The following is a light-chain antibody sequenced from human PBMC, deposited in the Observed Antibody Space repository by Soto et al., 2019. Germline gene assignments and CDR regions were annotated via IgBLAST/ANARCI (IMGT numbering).Light chain of an antibody. CDR2: DAS. CDR1: QGISRS. Sequence: AIQLTQSPSSLSASVGDRVTITCRASQGISRSVAWYQDKPGNAPKLLIYDASRLESGVPSRFSGRGSGTEFTLTISSLQPEDSATYYYQQFYTYPRAFGQGTKVEI. J-gene: IGKJ1*01. CDR3: QQFYTYPRA. V-gene: IGKV1-13*02.